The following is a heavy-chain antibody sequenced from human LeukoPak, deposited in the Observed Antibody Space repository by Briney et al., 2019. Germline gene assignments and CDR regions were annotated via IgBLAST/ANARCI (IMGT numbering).Heavy chain of an antibody. CDR1: GGSISSSSYY. J-gene: IGHJ4*02. CDR3: ARVFRGGTYYFDY. V-gene: IGHV4-39*01. Sequence: PSETLSLTCTVSGGSISSSSYYWGWIRQPPGKGLEWIGNIFYSGTTYYNPSLKSRVTISVDTSKNQFSLKMRSVTAADTAVYYCARVFRGGTYYFDYWGQGTLVTVSS. CDR2: IFYSGTT. D-gene: IGHD2-15*01.